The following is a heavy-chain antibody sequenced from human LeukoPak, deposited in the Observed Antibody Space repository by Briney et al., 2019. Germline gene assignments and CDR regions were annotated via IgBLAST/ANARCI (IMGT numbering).Heavy chain of an antibody. D-gene: IGHD6-25*01. V-gene: IGHV1-2*02. CDR3: ARGGYNSGYYNFDY. CDR2: TKPNSGDT. J-gene: IGHJ4*02. Sequence: ASVKVSCKASGYTFTGNYIHWVRQAPGQGLEWMRWTKPNSGDTNYAQKFQGRVTMTRDTSITTAYMELSRLRSDDTAVYYCARGGYNSGYYNFDYWGQGTLVTVSS. CDR1: GYTFTGNY.